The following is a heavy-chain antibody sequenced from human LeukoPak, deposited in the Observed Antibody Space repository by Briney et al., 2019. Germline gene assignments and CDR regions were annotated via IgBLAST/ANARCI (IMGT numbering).Heavy chain of an antibody. CDR3: ARTRYDAFDI. CDR2: IISNGGRT. CDR1: GFTFSRYA. V-gene: IGHV3-64*01. Sequence: GGSLRLSCAASGFTFSRYAMHWARQAPGKRPQYVSAIISNGGRTNYENSMKGRFTISRDNSKNTMYLQMGSLRAEDTAVYYCARTRYDAFDIWGEGTMVTVSS. D-gene: IGHD4-17*01. J-gene: IGHJ3*02.